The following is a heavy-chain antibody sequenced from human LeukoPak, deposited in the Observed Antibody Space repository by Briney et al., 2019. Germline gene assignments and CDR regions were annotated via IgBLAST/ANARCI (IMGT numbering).Heavy chain of an antibody. D-gene: IGHD4-11*01. Sequence: GGSLRLSCAASGFTLSSYWMTWVRQAPGKGLEWVATIKQDGSDKYYVDSVKGRFTISRDNAKNSLYLQMNSLRVEDTAVYYCARDYYSNYAYWGQGTLVTVSS. CDR1: GFTLSSYW. V-gene: IGHV3-7*01. J-gene: IGHJ4*02. CDR3: ARDYYSNYAY. CDR2: IKQDGSDK.